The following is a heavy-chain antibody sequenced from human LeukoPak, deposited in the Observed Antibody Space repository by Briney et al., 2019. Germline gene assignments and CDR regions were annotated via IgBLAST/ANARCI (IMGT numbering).Heavy chain of an antibody. CDR2: IIPMSGTV. CDR3: ARETGYAYGRAPLDY. D-gene: IGHD5-18*01. V-gene: IGHV1-69*06. Sequence: ASVKVSCKASGGTFSTYVISWVRQAPGQGLEWMGGIIPMSGTVNNAQKFQGRVTITADKSTGTAYMELSSLRSDDTAVYYCARETGYAYGRAPLDYWGQGTLVTVSP. CDR1: GGTFSTYV. J-gene: IGHJ4*02.